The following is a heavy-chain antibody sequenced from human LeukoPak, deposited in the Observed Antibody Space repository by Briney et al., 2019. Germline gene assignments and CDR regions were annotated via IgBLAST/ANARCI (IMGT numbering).Heavy chain of an antibody. D-gene: IGHD6-19*01. CDR3: AKDLEAVAGTIVNDY. CDR2: IGASGGTT. CDR1: GFTFSKYD. Sequence: GGSLRLACTVYGFTFSKYDMNWVRQGPGKGLEWVSGIGASGGTTYYADSVQGRFTISRDNSKNTLSLEVNSLRAEDTGVYFCAKDLEAVAGTIVNDYWGQGTLVTVSS. V-gene: IGHV3-23*01. J-gene: IGHJ4*02.